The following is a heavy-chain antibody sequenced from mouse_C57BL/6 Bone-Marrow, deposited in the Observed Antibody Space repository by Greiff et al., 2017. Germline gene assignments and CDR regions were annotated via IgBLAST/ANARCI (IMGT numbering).Heavy chain of an antibody. D-gene: IGHD3-2*02. V-gene: IGHV1-64*01. Sequence: VQLQQPGAELVKPGASVKLSCKASGYTFTSYWMHWVKQRPGQGLEWIGMIHPNSGSTNYNEKFKSKATLTVDKSSSTAYMQLSSLTSEDSAVYYCAIDSSGYVFDYWGQGTTLTVSS. CDR3: AIDSSGYVFDY. CDR2: IHPNSGST. J-gene: IGHJ2*01. CDR1: GYTFTSYW.